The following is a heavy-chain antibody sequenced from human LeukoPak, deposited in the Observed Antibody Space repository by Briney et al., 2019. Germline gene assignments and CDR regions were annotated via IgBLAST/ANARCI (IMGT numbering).Heavy chain of an antibody. Sequence: ASVMVSCKASGYTFTTYGINWVRRAPGQGLEWMGWISTYDGNTNYAQKLRGRVTMIRDTSTSTAYMELRSLRSDDTAVYYCSRGSGPDAFDIWGQGTMVTVSS. CDR3: SRGSGPDAFDI. CDR1: GYTFTTYG. V-gene: IGHV1-18*01. D-gene: IGHD3-10*01. J-gene: IGHJ3*02. CDR2: ISTYDGNT.